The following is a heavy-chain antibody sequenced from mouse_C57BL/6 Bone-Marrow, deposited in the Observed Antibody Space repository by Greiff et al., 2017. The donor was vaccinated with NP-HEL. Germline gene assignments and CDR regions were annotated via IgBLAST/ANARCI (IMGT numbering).Heavy chain of an antibody. CDR1: EYEFPSHD. J-gene: IGHJ3*01. V-gene: IGHV5-2*03. D-gene: IGHD2-5*01. CDR3: ARRGSTIVTTLAGWFAY. CDR2: INSDGGST. Sequence: EVKLVESGGGLVQPGESLKLSCESNEYEFPSHDMSWVRKTPEKRLELVAAINSDGGSTYYPDTMERRFIISRDNTKKTLYLQMSSLRSEDTALYYCARRGSTIVTTLAGWFAYWGQGTLVTVSA.